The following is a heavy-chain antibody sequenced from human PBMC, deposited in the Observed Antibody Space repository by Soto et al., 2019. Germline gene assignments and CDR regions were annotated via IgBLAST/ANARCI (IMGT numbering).Heavy chain of an antibody. D-gene: IGHD2-15*01. V-gene: IGHV4-31*03. Sequence: QVQLQESGPGLVKPSQTLSLTCTVSGGSISSGGYYWSWIRQHPGKGLEWIGYIYYSGSTYYNPSIMSRVTRSVDTSKNQIALKLSSVTAADTAVYYCARRYGGNFDYWGQGTLVTVSS. CDR2: IYYSGST. CDR1: GGSISSGGYY. J-gene: IGHJ4*02. CDR3: ARRYGGNFDY.